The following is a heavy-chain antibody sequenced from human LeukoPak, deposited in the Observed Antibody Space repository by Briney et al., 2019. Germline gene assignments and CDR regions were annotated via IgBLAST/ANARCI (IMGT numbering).Heavy chain of an antibody. D-gene: IGHD6-6*01. CDR3: ARLNSPYSSSSGDY. J-gene: IGHJ4*02. CDR1: GYTFTGYY. Sequence: ASVKVSCKASGYTFTGYYMHWVRQSPGQGLEWMGWINPNSGGTNYAQKFQGRVTMTRDTSISTAYMELSRLRSDDTAVYYCARLNSPYSSSSGDYWGQGTLVTVSS. V-gene: IGHV1-2*02. CDR2: INPNSGGT.